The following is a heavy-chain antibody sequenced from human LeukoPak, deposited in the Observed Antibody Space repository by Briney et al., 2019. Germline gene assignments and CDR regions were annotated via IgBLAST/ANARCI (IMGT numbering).Heavy chain of an antibody. Sequence: PGGSLRLSCAASGFTFSSYAMNWVRQAPGKGLEWVSAISGSGGSTYYADSVKGRFTISRDNSKNTLYLQMNSLRGEDTAVYYCARDYKWGYFDYWGQGTLVTVSS. CDR2: ISGSGGST. J-gene: IGHJ4*02. D-gene: IGHD1-20*01. V-gene: IGHV3-23*01. CDR3: ARDYKWGYFDY. CDR1: GFTFSSYA.